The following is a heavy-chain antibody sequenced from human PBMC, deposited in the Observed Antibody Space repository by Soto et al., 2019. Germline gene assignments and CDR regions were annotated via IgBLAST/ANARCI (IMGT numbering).Heavy chain of an antibody. CDR3: ARSRGDIVVVPAAIDGYWFDP. V-gene: IGHV1-8*01. J-gene: IGHJ5*02. CDR2: MNPNSGNT. D-gene: IGHD2-2*02. Sequence: ASVKVSCKASGYTFTSYDINWVRQATGQGLEWMGWMNPNSGNTGYAQKFQGRVTMTRNTSISTAYMELSSLRSEGTAVYYCARSRGDIVVVPAAIDGYWFDPWGQGTLVTVSS. CDR1: GYTFTSYD.